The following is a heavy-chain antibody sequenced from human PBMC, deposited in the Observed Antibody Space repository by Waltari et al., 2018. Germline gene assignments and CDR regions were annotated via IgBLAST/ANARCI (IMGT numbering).Heavy chain of an antibody. D-gene: IGHD6-13*01. Sequence: QVQLVQSGAEVKKPGASVKVSCKASGYTFTGYYMHWVRQAPGQGLEWMGRINPNSGGTNYAQKFQGRVAMTRETSISTAYMELSRLRSDDTAVYYCATDLYSSSWGFDPWGQGTLVTVSS. CDR2: INPNSGGT. CDR3: ATDLYSSSWGFDP. CDR1: GYTFTGYY. J-gene: IGHJ5*02. V-gene: IGHV1-2*06.